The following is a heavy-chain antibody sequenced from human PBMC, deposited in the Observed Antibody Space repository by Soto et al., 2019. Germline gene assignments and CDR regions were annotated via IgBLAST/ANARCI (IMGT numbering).Heavy chain of an antibody. CDR2: ISAYNGNT. D-gene: IGHD3-10*01. CDR3: ARAYYYGSGSYYNPYWFDP. J-gene: IGHJ5*02. Sequence: ASVKVSCKSSGYTFTSYGISWVRQAPGQGLEWMGWISAYNGNTNYAQKLQGRVTMTTDTSTSTAYMELRSLRSDDTAVYYCARAYYYGSGSYYNPYWFDPWGQGTLVTVSS. CDR1: GYTFTSYG. V-gene: IGHV1-18*01.